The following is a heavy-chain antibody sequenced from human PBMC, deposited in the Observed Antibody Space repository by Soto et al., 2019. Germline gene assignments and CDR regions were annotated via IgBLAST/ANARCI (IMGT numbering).Heavy chain of an antibody. V-gene: IGHV3-33*01. Sequence: QVQLVESGGGVVQPGRSLRLSCAASGFTFSSYGMHWVRQAPGKGLEWVAVIWYDGSNKYYADSVKGRFTISRDNSKNTLYLQMHSLRAEDTAVYYCARASMEIAARPVWFDPWGQGTLVTVSS. D-gene: IGHD6-6*01. CDR3: ARASMEIAARPVWFDP. CDR2: IWYDGSNK. J-gene: IGHJ5*02. CDR1: GFTFSSYG.